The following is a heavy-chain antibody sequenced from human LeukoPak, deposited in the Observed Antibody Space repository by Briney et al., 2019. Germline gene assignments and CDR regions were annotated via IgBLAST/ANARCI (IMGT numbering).Heavy chain of an antibody. V-gene: IGHV3-30*03. Sequence: PGGSLRLSCAASGFTFSSYSMNWVRQAPGKGLEWVAVISYDGSNKYYADSVKGRFTISRDDSKNTLYLQMNSLRAEDTAVYYCATSMWNDGFLDYWGQGTLVTVSS. CDR1: GFTFSSYS. CDR3: ATSMWNDGFLDY. J-gene: IGHJ4*02. D-gene: IGHD1-1*01. CDR2: ISYDGSNK.